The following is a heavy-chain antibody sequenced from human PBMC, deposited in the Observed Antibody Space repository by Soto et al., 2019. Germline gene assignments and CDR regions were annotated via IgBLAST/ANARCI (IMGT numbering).Heavy chain of an antibody. J-gene: IGHJ6*02. CDR3: ARGNGTGYYYGMDV. Sequence: PSETLSLTCAVYGGSFSGYYWSWIRQPPGKGLEWIGEINHSGSTNYNPSLKSRVTISVDTSKNQFSLKLSSVTAADTAVYYCARGNGTGYYYGMDVWGQGTTVTVSS. CDR2: INHSGST. V-gene: IGHV4-34*01. CDR1: GGSFSGYY.